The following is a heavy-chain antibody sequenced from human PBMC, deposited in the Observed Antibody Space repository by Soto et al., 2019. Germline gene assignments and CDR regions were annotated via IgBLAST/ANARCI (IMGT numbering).Heavy chain of an antibody. Sequence: GGSLRLSCAASGFTFSDYYMSWIRQAPGKGLEWVSYISSSGSTIYYADSVKGRFTISRDNAKNSLYLQMNSLRAEDTAVYYCAREGVVAATRSWFDPWGQGTLVTVSS. D-gene: IGHD2-15*01. CDR1: GFTFSDYY. V-gene: IGHV3-11*01. J-gene: IGHJ5*02. CDR3: AREGVVAATRSWFDP. CDR2: ISSSGSTI.